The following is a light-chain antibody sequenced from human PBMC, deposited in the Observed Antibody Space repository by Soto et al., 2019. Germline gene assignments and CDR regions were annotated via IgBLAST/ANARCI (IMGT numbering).Light chain of an antibody. CDR1: QSVSNRY. Sequence: EIVLTQSPGTLSLSRGETATLSCRASQSVSNRYLAWYQQKTGQPPRLLMYDAFTRAADIPDRFSGSGSETDFTLTITRLDPEDFAVYYCQQYGSSPRTFGGGTKVDIK. CDR3: QQYGSSPRT. V-gene: IGKV3-20*01. J-gene: IGKJ4*01. CDR2: DAF.